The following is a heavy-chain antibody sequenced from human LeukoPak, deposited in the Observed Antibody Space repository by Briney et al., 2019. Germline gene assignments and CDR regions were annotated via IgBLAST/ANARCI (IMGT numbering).Heavy chain of an antibody. V-gene: IGHV5-51*01. CDR1: GYSFTSYW. Sequence: GESLKISCKVSGYSFTSYWIGWVRQMPGKGLECMGTIYPGDSDTRYSPSFQGQVTISADKSISTAYLQWSSLKASDTAMYYCARHRGGNGWYFDLWGRGTLVTVSS. CDR2: IYPGDSDT. J-gene: IGHJ2*01. D-gene: IGHD2-15*01. CDR3: ARHRGGNGWYFDL.